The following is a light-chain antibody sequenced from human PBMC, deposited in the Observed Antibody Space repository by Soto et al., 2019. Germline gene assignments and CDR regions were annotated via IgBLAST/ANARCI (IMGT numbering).Light chain of an antibody. CDR2: RVS. J-gene: IGKJ1*01. CDR1: QGVSSGS. CDR3: QQYGSSPGT. Sequence: EIVLTQSPGTLSLSPGERATLSCRASQGVSSGSLAWYQQKPGQAPRLLIYRVSSRATGIPDRFSGSGSGTDFTLTISRLEPEDFAVYYCQQYGSSPGTFGQGTKVEIK. V-gene: IGKV3-20*01.